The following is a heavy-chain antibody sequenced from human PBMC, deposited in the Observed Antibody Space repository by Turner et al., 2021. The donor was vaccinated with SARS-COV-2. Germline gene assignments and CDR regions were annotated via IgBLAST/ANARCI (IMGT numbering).Heavy chain of an antibody. D-gene: IGHD3-16*01. V-gene: IGHV1-18*01. CDR3: ATSITFGETRTFDI. CDR2: ISTYTGNT. CDR1: GYSFTNYG. J-gene: IGHJ3*02. Sequence: VQLVQSGAAVKTPGASVKVSCTASGYSFTNYGISWVRQAPGQGLEWMGWISTYTGNTHYAQKLQGRVTMTTDTSTNTAYMELRSLRSDDTAVYYCATSITFGETRTFDIWGQGTMVTVSS.